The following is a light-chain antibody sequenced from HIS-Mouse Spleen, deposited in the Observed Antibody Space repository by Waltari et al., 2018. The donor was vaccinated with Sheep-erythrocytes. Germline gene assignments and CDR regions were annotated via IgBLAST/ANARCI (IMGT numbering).Light chain of an antibody. CDR1: SSYVGTYNL. Sequence: QSALTQPASVSGSPGHSITISCTGTSSYVGTYNLCSLSQQHPGKAPKLMIYEGSKRPSGVSNRFSGSKSGNTASLTISGLQAEDEADYYCCSYAGSSTFHVVFGGGTKLTVL. CDR3: CSYAGSSTFHVV. V-gene: IGLV2-23*03. CDR2: EGS. J-gene: IGLJ2*01.